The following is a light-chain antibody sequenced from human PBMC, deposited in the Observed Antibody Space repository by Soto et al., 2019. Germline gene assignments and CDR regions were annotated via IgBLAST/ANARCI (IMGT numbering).Light chain of an antibody. J-gene: IGKJ2*01. Sequence: DVVMTQSPLSLPVTLGQPASISCRSSQSLVHGDGNTYLSWFQQRPGQSPRRLIYKVSDRDSGVPDRFSGSGSGTDFTLKISRVEAEDVGVYFCMQATHCPYTFGQGTKLEIK. V-gene: IGKV2-30*02. CDR2: KVS. CDR1: QSLVHGDGNTY. CDR3: MQATHCPYT.